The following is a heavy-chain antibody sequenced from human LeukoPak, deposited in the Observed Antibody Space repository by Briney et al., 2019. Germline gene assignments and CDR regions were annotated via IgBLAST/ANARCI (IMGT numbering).Heavy chain of an antibody. V-gene: IGHV3-74*01. CDR1: GFTFSDYW. J-gene: IGHJ4*02. Sequence: GGSLRLSCAASGFTFSDYWMHWVRQAPGKGLVWVSRINGDGSTTNYADSVKGRFSISRDNSKNTLYLQLSRLRAEDTAVYYCAKDAKDIVVVTAAGGWGQGTLVTVSS. CDR3: AKDAKDIVVVTAAGG. D-gene: IGHD2-21*02. CDR2: INGDGSTT.